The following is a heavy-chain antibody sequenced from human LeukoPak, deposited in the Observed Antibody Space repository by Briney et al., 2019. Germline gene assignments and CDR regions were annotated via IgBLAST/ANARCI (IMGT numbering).Heavy chain of an antibody. D-gene: IGHD6-19*01. Sequence: GRSLRLSCAASGFTFDDYAMHWVRQAPGKGLEWVSGISWNSGSIGYADSVKGRFTISRDNAKNSLYLQMNSLRAEDTALYYCAKWSSGWCNPYYDWYFDLWGRGTLVTVSS. CDR2: ISWNSGSI. CDR3: AKWSSGWCNPYYDWYFDL. J-gene: IGHJ2*01. CDR1: GFTFDDYA. V-gene: IGHV3-9*01.